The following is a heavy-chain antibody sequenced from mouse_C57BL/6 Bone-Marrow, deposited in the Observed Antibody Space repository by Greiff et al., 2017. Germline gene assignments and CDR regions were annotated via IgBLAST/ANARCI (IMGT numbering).Heavy chain of an antibody. CDR1: GYTFTGYW. J-gene: IGHJ4*01. V-gene: IGHV1-9*01. D-gene: IGHD2-3*01. CDR3: ARWGYPYDNSMDY. Sequence: VQLQQSGAELMKPGASVKLSCKATGYTFTGYWIEWVKQRPGHGLEWIGEIVPGSGSTNYNENFKGKATFTADTSSNTTYMQLSSLTTKDSAIYYCARWGYPYDNSMDYWYQGTSVTVSS. CDR2: IVPGSGST.